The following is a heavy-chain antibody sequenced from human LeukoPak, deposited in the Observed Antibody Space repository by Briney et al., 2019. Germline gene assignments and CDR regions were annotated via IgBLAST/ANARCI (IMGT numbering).Heavy chain of an antibody. CDR3: VRLDYSNFFDY. CDR2: IYYSGSS. J-gene: IGHJ4*02. D-gene: IGHD4-11*01. Sequence: ASETLSLTCTVSGGSIRSTTYYWGWIRQPPGKGLEWIGSIYYSGSSYYNPSLKSRVTMSVDTSKNQFSLKLSSVTAADTAVYYCVRLDYSNFFDYWGQGNLVTVSS. CDR1: GGSIRSTTYY. V-gene: IGHV4-39*07.